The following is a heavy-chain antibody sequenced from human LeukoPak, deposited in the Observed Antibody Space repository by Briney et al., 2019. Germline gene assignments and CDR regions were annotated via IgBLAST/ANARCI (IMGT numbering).Heavy chain of an antibody. D-gene: IGHD5-18*01. V-gene: IGHV3-15*01. CDR1: GFTFSNAW. CDR2: IKSKTDGGTT. J-gene: IGHJ4*02. Sequence: GGSLRLSCAASGFTFSNAWMSWVRQAPGKGLEWVGRIKSKTDGGTTDYAAPVKGRFTISRDDSKNTLYLQMNSLKTEDTAVYYCTTGGRGYSYGFDCWGQGTLVTVSS. CDR3: TTGGRGYSYGFDC.